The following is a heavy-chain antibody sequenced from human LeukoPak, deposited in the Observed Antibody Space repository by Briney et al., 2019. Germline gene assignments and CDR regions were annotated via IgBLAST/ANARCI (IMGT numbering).Heavy chain of an antibody. Sequence: ASVKVSCKASGYSFTGYYIHWVRQVPGQGLDWMGWINPNNGATKYAQKFQGRVTMTRDTSISRAYMELTRLRSDDTAVYYCARGSETYYDFWSGSSFDYWGQGTLVTVSS. V-gene: IGHV1-2*02. J-gene: IGHJ4*02. CDR2: INPNNGAT. CDR1: GYSFTGYY. CDR3: ARGSETYYDFWSGSSFDY. D-gene: IGHD3-3*01.